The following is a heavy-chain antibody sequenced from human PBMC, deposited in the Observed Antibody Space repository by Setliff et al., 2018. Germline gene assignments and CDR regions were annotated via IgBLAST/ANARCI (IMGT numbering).Heavy chain of an antibody. V-gene: IGHV3-73*01. CDR2: VRRNTNSYAT. J-gene: IGHJ6*04. CDR1: GFTLSGFA. Sequence: GGSLRLSCVASGFTLSGFAVHWVRQAPGKGLEWVGRVRRNTNSYATAYAESVNGRFTISRDDSKNTAYLQLTSLKTEDTAVYYCSRRGVGMGLDVWGKGTTVTVSS. D-gene: IGHD1-26*01. CDR3: SRRGVGMGLDV.